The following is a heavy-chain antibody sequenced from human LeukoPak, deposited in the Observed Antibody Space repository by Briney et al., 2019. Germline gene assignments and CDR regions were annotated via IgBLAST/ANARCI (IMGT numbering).Heavy chain of an antibody. Sequence: GGSLRLSCAASGFTFSSYAMSWVRQAPGKGLEWVSAINSGGNTYYADSVKGRFTISRDNSKNTLYLQVNSLRAEDTAVYYCAKDAVRWAFDYWGQGTLVTVSS. D-gene: IGHD1-26*01. CDR1: GFTFSSYA. CDR2: INSGGNT. CDR3: AKDAVRWAFDY. V-gene: IGHV3-23*01. J-gene: IGHJ4*02.